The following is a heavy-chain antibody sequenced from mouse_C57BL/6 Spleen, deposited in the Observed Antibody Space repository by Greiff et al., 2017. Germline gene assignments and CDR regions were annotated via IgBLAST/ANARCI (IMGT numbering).Heavy chain of an antibody. Sequence: EVKLVESVAELVRPGASVKLSCTASGFNIKNTYMHWVKQRPEQGLEWIGRIDPANGNTKYAPKFQGKATITADTSSNTAYLQLSSLTSEDTAIYYCAREYGSSHWYFDVWGTGTTVTVSS. CDR3: AREYGSSHWYFDV. CDR1: GFNIKNTY. V-gene: IGHV14-3*01. CDR2: IDPANGNT. J-gene: IGHJ1*03. D-gene: IGHD1-1*01.